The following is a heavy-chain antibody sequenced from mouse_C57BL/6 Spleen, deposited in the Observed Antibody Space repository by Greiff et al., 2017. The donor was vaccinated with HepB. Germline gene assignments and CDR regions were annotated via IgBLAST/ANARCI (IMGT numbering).Heavy chain of an antibody. D-gene: IGHD4-1*01. V-gene: IGHV1-26*01. CDR1: GYTFTDYY. CDR3: AREDGTYAMDY. CDR2: INPNNGGT. J-gene: IGHJ4*01. Sequence: VQLKESGPELVKPGASVKISCKASGYTFTDYYMNWVKQSHGKSLEWIGDINPNNGGTSYNQKFKGKATLTVDKPSSTAYMELRSLTSEDSAVYYCAREDGTYAMDYWGQGTSVTVSS.